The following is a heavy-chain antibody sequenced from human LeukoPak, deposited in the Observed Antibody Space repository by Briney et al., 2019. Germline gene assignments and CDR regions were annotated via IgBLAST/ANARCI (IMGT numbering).Heavy chain of an antibody. V-gene: IGHV3-30*03. CDR1: GFTFSSYG. D-gene: IGHD6-6*01. Sequence: GGSLRLSCAASGFTFSSYGMHWVRQAPGKGLEWVAVISYDGSNKYYADSVKGRFTTSRDNSKNTLYLQMNSLRAEDTAVYYCARQYRKPRTRQLPHRGTWQNWFDPWGQGTLVTVSS. J-gene: IGHJ5*02. CDR3: ARQYRKPRTRQLPHRGTWQNWFDP. CDR2: ISYDGSNK.